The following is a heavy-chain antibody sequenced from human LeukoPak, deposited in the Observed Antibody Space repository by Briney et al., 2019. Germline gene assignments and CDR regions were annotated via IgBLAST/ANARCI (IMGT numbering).Heavy chain of an antibody. CDR1: GGSTSGDY. CDR3: ARGWAYMDV. V-gene: IGHV4-4*07. D-gene: IGHD1-26*01. CDR2: INTSGNI. J-gene: IGHJ6*03. Sequence: SETLSLTCTVSGGSTSGDYWSWIRQPAGKGLEWIGRINTSGNINYNPSLKSRVTMSLDTSKNQFSLNLRSVTAADTAVYYCARGWAYMDVWGKGTTVTVSS.